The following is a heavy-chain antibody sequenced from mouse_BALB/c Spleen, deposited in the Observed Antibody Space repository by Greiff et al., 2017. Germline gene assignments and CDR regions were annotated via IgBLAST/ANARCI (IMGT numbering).Heavy chain of an antibody. CDR2: KWAGGST. D-gene: IGHD3-3*01. V-gene: IGHV2-9*02. J-gene: IGHJ1*01. CDR3: ARGGAGGWYFDV. CDR1: GFSLTSYG. Sequence: QVQLKESGPGLVAPSQSLSITCTVSGFSLTSYGVHWVRQPPGKGLEWLGVKWAGGSTNYNSALMSRLSISKDNSKSQVFLKMNSLQTDDTAMYYCARGGAGGWYFDVWGAGTTVTVSS.